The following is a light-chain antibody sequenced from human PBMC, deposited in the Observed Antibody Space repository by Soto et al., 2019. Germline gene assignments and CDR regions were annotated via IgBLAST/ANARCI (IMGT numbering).Light chain of an antibody. V-gene: IGKV1-5*03. Sequence: DIQMTQSPSTLSASVGDRVTITCRASQSISSWLAWYQQKPGKAPKLLIYKASSLESGVPSRFSGSGSGTEFTLTISSMQPDDLATYYCQQYNSYPTLGQGTKVDIK. CDR1: QSISSW. CDR2: KAS. CDR3: QQYNSYPT. J-gene: IGKJ1*01.